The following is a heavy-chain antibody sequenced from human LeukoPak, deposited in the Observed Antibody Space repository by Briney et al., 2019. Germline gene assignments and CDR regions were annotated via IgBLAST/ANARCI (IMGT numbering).Heavy chain of an antibody. D-gene: IGHD1-14*01. J-gene: IGHJ4*02. CDR1: GGSISSYY. Sequence: SETLSLTCTVSGGSISSYYWSWIRQPPGKGLEWIGYIYYSGSTNYNPSLKSRVTISVDTSKNQFSLKLSSVTAADTAVYYCAKPAKTDYADYWGQGTLVTVSS. CDR2: IYYSGST. V-gene: IGHV4-59*01. CDR3: AKPAKTDYADY.